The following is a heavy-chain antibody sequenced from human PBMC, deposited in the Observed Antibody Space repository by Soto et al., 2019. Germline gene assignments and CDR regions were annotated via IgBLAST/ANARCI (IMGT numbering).Heavy chain of an antibody. CDR3: ARDRVYCSGGSCYVDYYYGMDV. Sequence: SQTLSLTCAISGDSVSSNSAAWNWIRQSPSRGLEWLGRTYYRSKWYNDYAVSVKSRITINPDTSKNQFSLQLNSVTPEDTAVYYCARDRVYCSGGSCYVDYYYGMDVWGQGTTVTVSS. CDR1: GDSVSSNSAA. V-gene: IGHV6-1*01. D-gene: IGHD2-15*01. J-gene: IGHJ6*02. CDR2: TYYRSKWYN.